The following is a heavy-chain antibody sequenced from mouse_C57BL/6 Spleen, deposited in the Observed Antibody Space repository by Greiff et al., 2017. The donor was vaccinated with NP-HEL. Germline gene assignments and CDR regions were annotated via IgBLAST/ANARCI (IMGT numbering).Heavy chain of an antibody. CDR2: ISSGSSTI. CDR1: GFTFSDYG. CDR3: SRSWDRDAWFAY. J-gene: IGHJ3*01. V-gene: IGHV5-17*01. D-gene: IGHD3-3*01. Sequence: EVKLVESGGGLVKPGGSLKLSCAASGFTFSDYGMHCVRQAPEKGLEWVAYISSGSSTIYYADTVKGRFTISRDNAKNTLFLQMTILRSEGTAMYYCSRSWDRDAWFAYWGQATLVTVSA.